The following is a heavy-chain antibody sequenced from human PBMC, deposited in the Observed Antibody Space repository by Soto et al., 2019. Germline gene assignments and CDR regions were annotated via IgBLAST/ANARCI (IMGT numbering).Heavy chain of an antibody. V-gene: IGHV3-9*01. CDR3: AKGGYSGYDNTFDY. Sequence: GGSLRLSCAASGFTFDDYAMHWVRQAPGKGLEWVSGISWNSGSIGYADSVKGRFTISRDNAKNSLYLQMNSLRAEDTALYYCAKGGYSGYDNTFDYWGQGTLVTVSS. CDR1: GFTFDDYA. D-gene: IGHD5-12*01. J-gene: IGHJ4*02. CDR2: ISWNSGSI.